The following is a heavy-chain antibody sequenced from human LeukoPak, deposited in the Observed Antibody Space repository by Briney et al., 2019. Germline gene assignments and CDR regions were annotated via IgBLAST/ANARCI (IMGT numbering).Heavy chain of an antibody. D-gene: IGHD5-12*01. CDR1: GYTFTGYY. J-gene: IGHJ4*02. V-gene: IGHV1-2*02. CDR2: INPNSGGT. CDR3: ARHGGGYDYS. Sequence: ASVKVSCKASGYTFTGYYMHWVRQAPGQGLEWMGWINPNSGGTNYAQKFQGRVTMTRDTSISTAYLQWSSLKASDTAMYYCARHGGGYDYSWGQGTLVTVSS.